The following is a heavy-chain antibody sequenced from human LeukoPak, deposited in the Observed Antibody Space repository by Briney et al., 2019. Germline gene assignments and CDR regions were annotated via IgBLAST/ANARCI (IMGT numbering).Heavy chain of an antibody. CDR3: ARGNSFIVVVPAALGY. V-gene: IGHV1-24*01. J-gene: IGHJ4*02. CDR1: GYTLTELS. Sequence: ASVKVSCKVSGYTLTELSMHWVRQAPGKGLEWMGGFDPEDGETIYAQKFQGRVTMTRDTSISTAYMELSRLRSDDTAVYYCARGNSFIVVVPAALGYWGQGTLVTVSS. D-gene: IGHD2-2*01. CDR2: FDPEDGET.